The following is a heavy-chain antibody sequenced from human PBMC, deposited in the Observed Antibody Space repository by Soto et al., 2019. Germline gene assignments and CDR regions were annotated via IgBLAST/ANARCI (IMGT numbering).Heavy chain of an antibody. CDR3: ARDLVTIFGVAFGMDV. CDR1: GFTFSSYS. J-gene: IGHJ6*02. D-gene: IGHD3-3*01. V-gene: IGHV3-21*01. Sequence: PGGSLRLSCAASGFTFSSYSMNWVRQAPGKGLEWVSSISSSSSYIYYADSVKGRFTISRDNAKNSLYLQMNSLRVEDTAVYYCARDLVTIFGVAFGMDVWGQGTTVTVSS. CDR2: ISSSSSYI.